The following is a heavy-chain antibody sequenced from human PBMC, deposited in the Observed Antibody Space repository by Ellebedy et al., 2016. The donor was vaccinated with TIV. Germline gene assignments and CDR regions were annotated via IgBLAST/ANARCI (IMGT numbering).Heavy chain of an antibody. V-gene: IGHV3-48*02. Sequence: PRGSLRLSCAASGFTFTSYSMNWVRQAPGKGLEWVSYISSTGSPIYYADSVRGRFTISRYNAKKSLYLQMSSQRDEDTAVYYCARERYNSNDFFDYWGLGTLVTVSS. CDR3: ARERYNSNDFFDY. D-gene: IGHD3-9*01. CDR1: GFTFTSYS. J-gene: IGHJ4*02. CDR2: ISSTGSPI.